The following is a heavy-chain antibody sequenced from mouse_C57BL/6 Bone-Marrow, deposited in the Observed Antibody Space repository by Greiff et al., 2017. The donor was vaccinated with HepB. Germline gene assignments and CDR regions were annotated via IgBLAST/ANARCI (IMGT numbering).Heavy chain of an antibody. D-gene: IGHD1-1*01. CDR3: AKRHYGSSSHAMDY. CDR1: GFSLTSYG. CDR2: IWRGGST. V-gene: IGHV2-5*01. J-gene: IGHJ4*01. Sequence: VKLVESGPGLVQPSQSLSITCTVSGFSLTSYGVHWVRQSPGKGLEWLGVIWRGGSTDYNAAFMSRLSITKDNSKSQVFFKMNSLQADDTAIYYCAKRHYGSSSHAMDYWGQGTSVTVSS.